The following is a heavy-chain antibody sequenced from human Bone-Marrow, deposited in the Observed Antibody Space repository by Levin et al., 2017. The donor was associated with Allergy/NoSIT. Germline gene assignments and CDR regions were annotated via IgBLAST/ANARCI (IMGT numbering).Heavy chain of an antibody. Sequence: GESLKISCAASGFTFSNYAMNWVRQAPGKGLEWVSGISGSGGNKDYADSVKGRFAISRDNSKDTVYLQMNGLRDEDTAVYYCAKVNRGLYDGAFDYWGQGSLVIVSS. V-gene: IGHV3-23*01. D-gene: IGHD3-22*01. CDR2: ISGSGGNK. CDR3: AKVNRGLYDGAFDY. CDR1: GFTFSNYA. J-gene: IGHJ4*02.